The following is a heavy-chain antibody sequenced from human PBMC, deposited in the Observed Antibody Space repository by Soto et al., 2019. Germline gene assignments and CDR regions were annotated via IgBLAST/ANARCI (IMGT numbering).Heavy chain of an antibody. CDR1: GFNFANFG. D-gene: IGHD3-10*01. CDR3: ARDWFVEDNYDRLDY. J-gene: IGHJ4*02. V-gene: IGHV3-23*01. Sequence: SLILSCAASGFNFANFGMSWVRHAPGKGLQWVASITHNNGATYYADSVKGRFSVSRDNSRNVMYLQMKGLGVDDTAVYYCARDWFVEDNYDRLDYWGQGTLVTVSS. CDR2: ITHNNGAT.